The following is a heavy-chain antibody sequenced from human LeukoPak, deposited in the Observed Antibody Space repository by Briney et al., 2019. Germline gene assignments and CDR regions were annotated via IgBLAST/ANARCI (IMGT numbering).Heavy chain of an antibody. CDR3: AKDREGGSLDY. Sequence: GGSLRLFCSASGFTFSSYAMHLVRQAPGKGLEYVSAISSNGGSTYYADSVKGRFTISRDNSKNTLYLQMNSLRAEDTAVYYCAKDREGGSLDYWGQGTLVTVSS. V-gene: IGHV3-64*04. D-gene: IGHD1-26*01. CDR1: GFTFSSYA. J-gene: IGHJ4*02. CDR2: ISSNGGST.